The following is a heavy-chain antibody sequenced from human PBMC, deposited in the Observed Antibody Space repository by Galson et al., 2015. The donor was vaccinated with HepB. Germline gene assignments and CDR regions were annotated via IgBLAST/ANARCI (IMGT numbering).Heavy chain of an antibody. D-gene: IGHD5-18*01. CDR2: ISAYNGNT. CDR3: ARYSYSYGLDSTPFDY. J-gene: IGHJ4*02. Sequence: SVKVSCKASGYTFTSYGISWVRQAPGQGLEWMGWISAYNGNTNYAQKLQGRVTMTTDTSTSTAYMELRSLRSDDTAVYYCARYSYSYGLDSTPFDYWGQGTLVTVSS. CDR1: GYTFTSYG. V-gene: IGHV1-18*01.